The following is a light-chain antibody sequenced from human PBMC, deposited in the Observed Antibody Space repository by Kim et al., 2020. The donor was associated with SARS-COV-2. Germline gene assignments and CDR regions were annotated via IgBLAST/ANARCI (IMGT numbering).Light chain of an antibody. CDR2: GAS. V-gene: IGKV3-20*01. CDR3: QQYDT. J-gene: IGKJ2*01. Sequence: PSVFPRERATLACRASQSVSSSYLAWYQQKPGQAPRLLIYGASSRATGIPDMFSGSGSGTDFTLTISRLEPEDFAVYYCQQYDTFGQGTKLEI. CDR1: QSVSSSY.